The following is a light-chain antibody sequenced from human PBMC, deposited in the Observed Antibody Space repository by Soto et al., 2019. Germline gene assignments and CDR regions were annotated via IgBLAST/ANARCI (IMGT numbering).Light chain of an antibody. CDR1: SSDVGEENY. CDR3: SSFAGSPVV. CDR2: EVS. J-gene: IGLJ2*01. Sequence: QSALTQPPSASGSPGQSVTITCSGTSSDVGEENYVSWYQQHPGKVPKLILYEVSKRPSGVPDRFSGSRSGNTASLTVSGLQAEDEADYYCSSFAGSPVVFVGGTQLTVL. V-gene: IGLV2-8*01.